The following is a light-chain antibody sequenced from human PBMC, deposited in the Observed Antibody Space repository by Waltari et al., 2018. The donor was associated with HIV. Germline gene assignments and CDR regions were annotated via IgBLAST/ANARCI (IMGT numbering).Light chain of an antibody. CDR1: SSHIGSNA. J-gene: IGLJ2*01. CDR3: AAWDDSLNGVV. Sequence: QSILTQPPSASGTPGQRVTISCSGSSSHIGSNAVNWYQQLPGTAPKLLINSINERASGVPDRFSGSKSGTSASLAISGLQSEDEADYHCAAWDDSLNGVVFGGGTKLTVL. V-gene: IGLV1-44*01. CDR2: SIN.